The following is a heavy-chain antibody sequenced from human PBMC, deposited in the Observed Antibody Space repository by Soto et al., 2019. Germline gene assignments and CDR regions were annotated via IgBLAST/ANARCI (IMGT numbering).Heavy chain of an antibody. CDR1: GFTFSNAW. V-gene: IGHV3-15*01. D-gene: IGHD3-3*01. CDR3: TTDTLVLRFLEWTHRYYYYGMDV. J-gene: IGHJ6*02. CDR2: IKSKTDGGTT. Sequence: GGSLRLSCAASGFTFSNAWMSWVRQAPGKGLERVGRIKSKTDGGTTDYAAPVKGRFTISRDDSKNTLYLQMNSLKTEDTAVYYCTTDTLVLRFLEWTHRYYYYGMDVWGQGTTVTVS.